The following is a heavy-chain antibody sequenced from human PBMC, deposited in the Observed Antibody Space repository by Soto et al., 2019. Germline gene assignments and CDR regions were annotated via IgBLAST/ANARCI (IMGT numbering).Heavy chain of an antibody. CDR2: IKKDGTTK. V-gene: IGHV3-7*01. Sequence: GGSLRLSCATSGVTFSNYWMSWVRQAPGKGLEWVAYIKKDGTTKDYVDSVRGRFTVSRDNAKNSLYLQMNSLRAEDTAVYYCARDVSALDVWGQGTLVTVSS. CDR1: GVTFSNYW. J-gene: IGHJ4*02. CDR3: ARDVSALDV.